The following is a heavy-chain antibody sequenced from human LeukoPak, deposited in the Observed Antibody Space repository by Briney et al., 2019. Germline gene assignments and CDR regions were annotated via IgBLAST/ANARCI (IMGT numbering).Heavy chain of an antibody. CDR1: GGSFSDYY. J-gene: IGHJ5*01. Sequence: TSETLSLTCAVYGGSFSDYYWSWIRQPPGTGLEWIGEINHSGSTNYNPSLKSRVTISVDTSKKQFSLKLSSVTAADTAVYYCARVREYCSSTSCYGNWFDSWGQGTLVTVSS. CDR2: INHSGST. V-gene: IGHV4-34*01. CDR3: ARVREYCSSTSCYGNWFDS. D-gene: IGHD2-2*01.